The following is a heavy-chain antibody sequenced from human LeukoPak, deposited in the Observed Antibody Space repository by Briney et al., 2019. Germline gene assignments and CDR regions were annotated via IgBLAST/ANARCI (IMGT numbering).Heavy chain of an antibody. CDR1: GVTFSSYA. V-gene: IGHV3-30-3*01. CDR2: ISYDGSNK. J-gene: IGHJ4*02. D-gene: IGHD1-26*01. CDR3: ARDVGGIVGATPWGVGDY. Sequence: GRSLRLSCAASGVTFSSYAMHWVRQAPGKGLEWEAVISYDGSNKYYADSVKGRFTISRDNSKNTLYLQMNSLRAEDTAVYYCARDVGGIVGATPWGVGDYWGQGTLVTVSS.